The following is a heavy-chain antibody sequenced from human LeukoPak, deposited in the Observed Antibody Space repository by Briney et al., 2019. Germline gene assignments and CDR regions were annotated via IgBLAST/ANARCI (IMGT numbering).Heavy chain of an antibody. V-gene: IGHV4-34*01. Sequence: SETLSLTCAVYGGSFSSYSWSWIRQPPGKGLEWIGEINHSGGTNYNPSLKSRVTISADTSRDQFSLNLSSVTAGGWAVYSCHHRMAGRVRLGGYQSGMDVWGQGTTVTVSS. D-gene: IGHD3-16*01. CDR3: HHRMAGRVRLGGYQSGMDV. J-gene: IGHJ6*02. CDR1: GGSFSSYS. CDR2: INHSGGT.